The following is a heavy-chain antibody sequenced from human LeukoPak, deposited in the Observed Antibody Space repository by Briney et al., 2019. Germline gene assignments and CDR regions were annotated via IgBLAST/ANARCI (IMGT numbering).Heavy chain of an antibody. J-gene: IGHJ4*02. D-gene: IGHD4-17*01. CDR2: ISSSSSYM. Sequence: GGSLRLSCAASGFTFSDYSMNWVRQAPGEGLEWVSSISSSSSYMYYADSVKGRFTISRDNAKNSLYLQMNSLRAEDTAVYYCARRAYGDDSFDYWGQGTLVTVSS. V-gene: IGHV3-21*01. CDR1: GFTFSDYS. CDR3: ARRAYGDDSFDY.